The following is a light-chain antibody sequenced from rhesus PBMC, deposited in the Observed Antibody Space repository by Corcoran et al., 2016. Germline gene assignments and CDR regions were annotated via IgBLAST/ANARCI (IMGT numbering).Light chain of an antibody. CDR2: KAS. CDR1: QSISSW. J-gene: IGKJ1*01. CDR3: LKYSSSPWT. Sequence: DIQMIQSPSSLSASVGDTVTITCRASQSISSWLDWYQQKPGKAPKLLIYKASSSQSGVPSRFSGSGSGTDFSLTISSLQPEDFATYYCLKYSSSPWTFGQGTKVEIK. V-gene: IGKV1-22*01.